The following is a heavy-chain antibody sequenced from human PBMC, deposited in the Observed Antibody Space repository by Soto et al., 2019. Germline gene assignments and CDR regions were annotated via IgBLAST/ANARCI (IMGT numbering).Heavy chain of an antibody. CDR3: ARTSYDSSSYYYFDY. V-gene: IGHV4-34*01. Sequence: SETLSLTCAVDSGSFIGYYGSWILQPPGKGLEWIGEINHSGSTNYNPSLKSRVTISVDTSKNQFSLKLSSVTAADTAVYYCARTSYDSSSYYYFDYWGQGTLVTVSS. J-gene: IGHJ4*02. CDR2: INHSGST. D-gene: IGHD3-22*01. CDR1: SGSFIGYY.